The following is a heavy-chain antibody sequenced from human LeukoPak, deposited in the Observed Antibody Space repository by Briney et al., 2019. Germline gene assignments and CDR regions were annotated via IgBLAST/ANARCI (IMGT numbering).Heavy chain of an antibody. CDR2: TSGSGGRT. CDR3: AKDQGSSGSYLDAFDI. CDR1: GFTFSNYA. Sequence: GSLRLSCAASGFTFSNYAMTWVRQAPGKGLEWVSGTSGSGGRTYYADSVKGRFTISRDNFKNTLNLQMNSLRAEDTALYYCAKDQGSSGSYLDAFDIWGQGTMVTVPS. D-gene: IGHD6-19*01. J-gene: IGHJ3*02. V-gene: IGHV3-23*01.